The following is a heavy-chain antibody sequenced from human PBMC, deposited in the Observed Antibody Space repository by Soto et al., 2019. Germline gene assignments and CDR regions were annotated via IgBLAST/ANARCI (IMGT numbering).Heavy chain of an antibody. D-gene: IGHD1-1*01. Sequence: SETLSLTCTVSVGSITGYYWSWIRQAPGKGLEWIGGSDYTGATNYNPSLKSRVTISVDTSKNQFSLTLSSATAADTAVYYCARERTPPTGFDPWGQGTLVPVSS. V-gene: IGHV4-59*01. CDR2: SDYTGAT. J-gene: IGHJ5*02. CDR1: VGSITGYY. CDR3: ARERTPPTGFDP.